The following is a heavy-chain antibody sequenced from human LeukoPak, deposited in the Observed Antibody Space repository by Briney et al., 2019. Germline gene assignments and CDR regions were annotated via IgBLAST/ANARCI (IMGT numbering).Heavy chain of an antibody. V-gene: IGHV4-59*01. CDR1: GGSIRSYY. CDR3: ARDYGGKFDY. CDR2: IYFSGST. Sequence: PSETLSLTCTVSGGSIRSYYWSWIRQPPGKGLEWIGYIYFSGSTSYNPSLKSRVTISVDRSKNQFSLKLSSVAAADTAVYYCARDYGGKFDYWGQGTLVTVSS. D-gene: IGHD4-23*01. J-gene: IGHJ4*02.